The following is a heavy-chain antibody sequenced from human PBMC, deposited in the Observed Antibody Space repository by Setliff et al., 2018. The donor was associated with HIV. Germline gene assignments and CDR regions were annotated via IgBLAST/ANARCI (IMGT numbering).Heavy chain of an antibody. CDR2: TSDSGTP. CDR3: ARWGDGYNSYDF. J-gene: IGHJ4*02. CDR1: GDSISSDFY. Sequence: ASETLSLTCTVSGDSISSDFYWGWIRQPPGKGLEWVGSTSDSGTPNYNPSLKSRVTITLDTSKNQFSLKVTSLTAADTAVYFCARWGDGYNSYDFWGQGTLVTVSS. V-gene: IGHV4-38-2*02. D-gene: IGHD5-12*01.